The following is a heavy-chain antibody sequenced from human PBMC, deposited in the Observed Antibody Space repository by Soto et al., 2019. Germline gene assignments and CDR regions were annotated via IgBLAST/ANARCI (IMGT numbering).Heavy chain of an antibody. V-gene: IGHV1-69*01. J-gene: IGHJ5*02. D-gene: IGHD3-22*01. CDR2: IIPIFGTA. CDR1: GGTFSSYA. Sequence: QVQLVQSGAEVKKPGSSVKVSCKASGGTFSSYAISWVRQAPGQGLEWMGGIIPIFGTASYAQKFQGRVTITADESTSTAYMELSSLRSEDTAVYYCARGRPNYYPPVVRYWFDPWGQGTLVTVSS. CDR3: ARGRPNYYPPVVRYWFDP.